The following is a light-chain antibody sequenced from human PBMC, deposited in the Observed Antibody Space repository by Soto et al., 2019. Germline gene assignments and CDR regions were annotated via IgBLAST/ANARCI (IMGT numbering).Light chain of an antibody. CDR1: QSVSSNF. V-gene: IGKV3-20*01. Sequence: EIVLTQSPGTLSLSPGERVTISCRASQSVSSNFLAWYQQKPGQAPRLLICDASSRATGIPDRFSGSGSGTDFTLTISRLQPEDFEVYYCHQTGNSTGTFGHGTQVDIK. CDR2: DAS. J-gene: IGKJ1*01. CDR3: HQTGNSTGT.